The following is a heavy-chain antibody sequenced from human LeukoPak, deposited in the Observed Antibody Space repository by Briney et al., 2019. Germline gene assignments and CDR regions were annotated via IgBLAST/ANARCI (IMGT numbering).Heavy chain of an antibody. V-gene: IGHV1-18*01. D-gene: IGHD6-13*01. CDR1: AYTFTGYG. CDR2: ISAYNGNT. Sequence: ASVKVSCKASAYTFTGYGISWVRQAPGQGLEWMGWISAYNGNTNFAQKLQGRVTMTTDTSTSTAYMELRSLRSDDTAVYYCARDRAAAGDAYFDYWGQGTLVTVSS. J-gene: IGHJ4*02. CDR3: ARDRAAAGDAYFDY.